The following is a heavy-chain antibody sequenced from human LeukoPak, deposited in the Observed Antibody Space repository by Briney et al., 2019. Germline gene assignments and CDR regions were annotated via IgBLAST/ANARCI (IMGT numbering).Heavy chain of an antibody. CDR2: IKQDGSEK. CDR1: GFTFSSYW. Sequence: GGSLRLSCAAPGFTFSSYWMSWVRQAPGKGLEWVANIKQDGSEKYYVDSVKGRFTISRDNAKNSLYLQMNSLRAEDTAVYYCARGDCSSISCYHNWFDPWGQGTLVTVSS. D-gene: IGHD2-2*01. V-gene: IGHV3-7*01. J-gene: IGHJ5*02. CDR3: ARGDCSSISCYHNWFDP.